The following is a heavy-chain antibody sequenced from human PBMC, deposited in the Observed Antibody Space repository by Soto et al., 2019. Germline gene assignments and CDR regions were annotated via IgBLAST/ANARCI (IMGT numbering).Heavy chain of an antibody. J-gene: IGHJ5*02. CDR2: ISGYNGNT. Sequence: QVQLVQSGAEVKRPGASVKVSCKASGYTFNIYGISWVRQAPGQGLEWMGWISGYNGNTSYAQKFQGRVTMTTDTSTIKEDMELRSLRSDDTAVYYCARDDEYYDIMTGYYSGRNWFDPWGQGTLVTVSS. V-gene: IGHV1-18*01. CDR1: GYTFNIYG. D-gene: IGHD3-9*01. CDR3: ARDDEYYDIMTGYYSGRNWFDP.